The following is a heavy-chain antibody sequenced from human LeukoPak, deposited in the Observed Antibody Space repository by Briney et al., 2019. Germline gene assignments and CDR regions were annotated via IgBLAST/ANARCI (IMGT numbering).Heavy chain of an antibody. CDR3: ARVTGSEPGSY. J-gene: IGHJ4*02. CDR2: NSSSSYI. D-gene: IGHD2-21*02. Sequence: GRSLRLSCAASGFTFSSYSMNWVRQAPGKGLEWVSSNSSSSYIYYADSVKGRFTISRDNAKNSLYLQMNSLRAEDTAVYYCARVTGSEPGSYWGQGTLVTVSS. V-gene: IGHV3-21*01. CDR1: GFTFSSYS.